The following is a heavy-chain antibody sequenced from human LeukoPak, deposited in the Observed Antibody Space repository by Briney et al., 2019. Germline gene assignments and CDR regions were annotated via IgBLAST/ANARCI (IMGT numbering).Heavy chain of an antibody. CDR1: GYSFTDYY. CDR2: INPNSGGT. J-gene: IGHJ5*02. Sequence: ASVTVSCKTSGYSFTDYYMHWVRQAPGQGREWMGWINPNSGGTSSAQKFQGRVTMTRDTSITTVYMEVSWLTSDDTAIYYCARADRLHGGPYLIGPWGQGTLVTVSS. V-gene: IGHV1-2*02. CDR3: ARADRLHGGPYLIGP. D-gene: IGHD2-21*01.